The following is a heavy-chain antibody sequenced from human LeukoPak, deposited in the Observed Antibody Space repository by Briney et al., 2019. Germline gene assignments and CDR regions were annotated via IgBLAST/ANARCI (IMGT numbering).Heavy chain of an antibody. V-gene: IGHV4-39*07. D-gene: IGHD3-10*01. CDR2: IHHSGSI. CDR1: GGSISSSSYY. CDR3: ARGGDRSFDY. J-gene: IGHJ4*02. Sequence: SETLSLTCTVSGGSISSSSYYWGWIRQPPGKGLEWIAEIHHSGSINYNPSLKSRVTISVDKAKNQFSLNLNSVTAADTAVYYCARGGDRSFDYWGQGTLVTVSS.